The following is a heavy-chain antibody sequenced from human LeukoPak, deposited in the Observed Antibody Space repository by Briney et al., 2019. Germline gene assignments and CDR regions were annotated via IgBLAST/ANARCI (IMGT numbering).Heavy chain of an antibody. J-gene: IGHJ4*02. CDR1: GFTFSSYG. CDR2: ISYDGSNK. Sequence: GGSLRLSCAASGFTFSSYGMHWVRQAPGKGLEWVAVISYDGSNKYYADSVKGRFTISRDNSKNTLYLQMNSLRAEDTAVYYCAKDHVGATDYWGQGTLVTVSS. V-gene: IGHV3-30*18. CDR3: AKDHVGATDY. D-gene: IGHD1-26*01.